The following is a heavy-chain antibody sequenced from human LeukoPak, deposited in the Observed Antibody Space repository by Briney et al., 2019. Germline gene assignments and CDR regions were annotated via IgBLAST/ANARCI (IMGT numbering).Heavy chain of an antibody. CDR2: IYSGGST. Sequence: GGSLRLSCAASGFTVSSNYMSWVRQAPGKGLEWVSVIYSGGSTYYADSVKGRFTISRDNSKNTLYLQMNSLRAEDTAVYYCARERVPYYDILTGYQNPEGYWGQGTLVTVSS. J-gene: IGHJ4*02. V-gene: IGHV3-66*01. CDR1: GFTVSSNY. CDR3: ARERVPYYDILTGYQNPEGY. D-gene: IGHD3-9*01.